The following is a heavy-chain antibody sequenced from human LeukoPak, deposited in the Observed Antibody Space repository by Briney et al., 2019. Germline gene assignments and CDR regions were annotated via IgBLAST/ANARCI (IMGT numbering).Heavy chain of an antibody. Sequence: ASVKVSCKASGGTFSSYAISWVRQAPGQGLEWMGGIIPIFGTANYAQKFQGRVTITADKSTSTAYMELSSLRSEDTAVYYCARESGPDGDYVVGYYYYYGMDVWGKGTTVTVSS. J-gene: IGHJ6*04. D-gene: IGHD4-17*01. CDR3: ARESGPDGDYVVGYYYYYGMDV. V-gene: IGHV1-69*06. CDR2: IIPIFGTA. CDR1: GGTFSSYA.